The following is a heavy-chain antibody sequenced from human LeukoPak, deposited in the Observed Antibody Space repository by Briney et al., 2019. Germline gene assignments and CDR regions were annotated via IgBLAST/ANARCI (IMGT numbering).Heavy chain of an antibody. CDR3: VRDRGSYRPIDY. CDR2: ISWNSGSI. CDR1: GFTFDDYA. V-gene: IGHV3-9*01. Sequence: GRSLRLSCAASGFTFDDYAMHWVRQAPGKGLEWVSGISWNSGSIGYADSVKGRFTISRDNAENSVYLQMNSLRVEDTAVYYCVRDRGSYRPIDYWGQGTLVTVSS. J-gene: IGHJ4*02. D-gene: IGHD1-26*01.